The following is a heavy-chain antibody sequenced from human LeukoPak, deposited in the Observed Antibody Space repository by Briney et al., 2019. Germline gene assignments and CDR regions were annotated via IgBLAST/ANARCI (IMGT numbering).Heavy chain of an antibody. CDR3: ARSLPATVGNWFDP. CDR2: TYYSSNWYN. CDR1: GDSVSSNSAA. Sequence: SQTLSLTCAISGDSVSSNSAAWNWIRQSPSRGLEWLGRTYYSSNWYNNYTVSLKSRITINADTSKNQFSLQLTSVTPEDTALYYCARSLPATVGNWFDPWGQGTLVIVSS. D-gene: IGHD2-2*01. V-gene: IGHV6-1*01. J-gene: IGHJ5*02.